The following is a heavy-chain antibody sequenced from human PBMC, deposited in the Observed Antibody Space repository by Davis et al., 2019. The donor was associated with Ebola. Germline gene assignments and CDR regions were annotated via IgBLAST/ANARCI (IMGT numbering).Heavy chain of an antibody. CDR1: GGSFSGYY. Sequence: MPSETLSLTCTVYGGSFSGYYWSWIRQPPGKGLEWIGEINHSGSTNYNPSLKSRVTISVDTSKNQFSLKVYSVTAADTAVYYCARGSVIGSTSWYYNYWGQGTLVTVSS. V-gene: IGHV4-34*01. D-gene: IGHD2-2*01. J-gene: IGHJ4*02. CDR3: ARGSVIGSTSWYYNY. CDR2: INHSGST.